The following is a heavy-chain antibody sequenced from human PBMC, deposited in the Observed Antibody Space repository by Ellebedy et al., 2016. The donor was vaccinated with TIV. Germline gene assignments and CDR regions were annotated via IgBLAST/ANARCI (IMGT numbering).Heavy chain of an antibody. CDR1: GFTLSSYW. Sequence: GESLKIPCAASGFTLSSYWMHWVRQVPGKGLVWGSRINNDGGSTAYADSVKGRFTISRDNAKNTLYLQMNSLRVEDTAVYYCARDGSYERHYWGQGTLVTVSS. J-gene: IGHJ4*02. V-gene: IGHV3-74*01. CDR3: ARDGSYERHY. D-gene: IGHD1-26*01. CDR2: INNDGGST.